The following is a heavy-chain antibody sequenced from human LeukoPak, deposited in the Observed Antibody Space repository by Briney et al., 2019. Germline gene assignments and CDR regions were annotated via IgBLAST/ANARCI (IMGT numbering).Heavy chain of an antibody. CDR3: ARDHDWAFDL. Sequence: GGSLRLSCEGSGFPFGSYVMSWVRQAPGKGLEWIAYINHNGERIFYPDFVKGRFTISRDNPKKSLYLQMNALRYEDTAIYYCARDHDWAFDLWGHGTLVTVSS. V-gene: IGHV3-48*02. CDR2: INHNGERI. CDR1: GFPFGSYV. J-gene: IGHJ4*01. D-gene: IGHD3-9*01.